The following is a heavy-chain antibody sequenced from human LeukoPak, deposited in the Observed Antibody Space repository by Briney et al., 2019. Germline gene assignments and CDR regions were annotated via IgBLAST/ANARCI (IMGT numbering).Heavy chain of an antibody. CDR2: IHYSGST. Sequence: SETLSLTCTVSGGSISSYYWSWIRQPPGKGLEWIGYIHYSGSTNYNPSLKSRVTISVDTSKNQFSLKLSSVTAADTAVYYCARDGGYYDSSGPYYYYGMDVWGQGTTVTVSS. CDR3: ARDGGYYDSSGPYYYYGMDV. D-gene: IGHD3-22*01. J-gene: IGHJ6*02. V-gene: IGHV4-59*01. CDR1: GGSISSYY.